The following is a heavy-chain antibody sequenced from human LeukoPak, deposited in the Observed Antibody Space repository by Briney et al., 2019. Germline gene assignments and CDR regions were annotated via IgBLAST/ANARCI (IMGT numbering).Heavy chain of an antibody. V-gene: IGHV1-18*01. D-gene: IGHD6-13*01. CDR1: GYTFTSYG. CDR3: ARGSSSSWYGYYYYYYMDV. J-gene: IGHJ6*03. CDR2: ISAYNGNT. Sequence: ASVKVSCKASGYTFTSYGISWVRQAPGQGLEWMGWISAYNGNTNYAQKLQGRVTMTTDTSTSTAYMELSSLRSEDTAVYYCARGSSSSWYGYYYYYYMDVWGKGTTVTISS.